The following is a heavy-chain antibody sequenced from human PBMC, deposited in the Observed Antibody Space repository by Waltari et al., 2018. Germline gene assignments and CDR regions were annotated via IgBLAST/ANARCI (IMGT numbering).Heavy chain of an antibody. V-gene: IGHV3-74*01. Sequence: EVQLVESGGGLVQPGGSLRLPCAASGFTFTSYWMYWVRQAPGKGLVYVSRINNDGSGTTYTDSVKGRFTVSRDNAKNTLYLQMNSLGVQDTARYYCARGGAYHAFDIWGQGTLVTVSS. J-gene: IGHJ3*02. CDR2: INNDGSGT. CDR3: ARGGAYHAFDI. D-gene: IGHD2-2*01. CDR1: GFTFTSYW.